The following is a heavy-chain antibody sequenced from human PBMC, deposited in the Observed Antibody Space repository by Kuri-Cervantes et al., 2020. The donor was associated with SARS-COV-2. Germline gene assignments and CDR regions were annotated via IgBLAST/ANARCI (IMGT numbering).Heavy chain of an antibody. V-gene: IGHV3-23*01. Sequence: GGSLRLSCAASGFTFSSYAMSWVRQAPGKGLEWVSAISGSGGSTYYADSVKGRFTISRDNAQNSLYLQMNTLRAEDTAVYYCARNRVDTSLASSCAQVRTSNAMDVWGQATTVTVSS. CDR2: ISGSGGST. CDR3: ARNRVDTSLASSCAQVRTSNAMDV. J-gene: IGHJ6*02. D-gene: IGHD5-18*01. CDR1: GFTFSSYA.